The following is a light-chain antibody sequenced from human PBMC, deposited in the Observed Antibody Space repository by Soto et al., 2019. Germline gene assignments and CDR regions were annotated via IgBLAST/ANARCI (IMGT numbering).Light chain of an antibody. CDR1: SSDVGGYNY. CDR3: SSYAGSDIFV. J-gene: IGLJ2*01. CDR2: EVN. V-gene: IGLV2-8*01. Sequence: QSVLTQPPSASGSPGQSLTISCTGTSSDVGGYNYVFWYQQHPGKAPKLMIYEVNKRPSGVPDRLSGSKSGNTASLTVSGLQAEDEADYYCSSYAGSDIFVFGGGTKVTVL.